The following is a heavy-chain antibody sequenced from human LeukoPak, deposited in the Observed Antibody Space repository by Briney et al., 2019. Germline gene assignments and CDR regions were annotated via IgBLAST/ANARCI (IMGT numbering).Heavy chain of an antibody. V-gene: IGHV3-23*01. J-gene: IGHJ3*02. CDR3: ARVRGDSRGNAFDI. CDR2: ISGTTGRT. D-gene: IGHD2-15*01. Sequence: GGSLRLSCAASGFTFSSYALSWVRQAPGKGLEWVSAISGTTGRTSYADSVKGLFTISIDNSNRTVFLQMNSLRAEDTAVYYCARVRGDSRGNAFDIWGQGTMVSAS. CDR1: GFTFSSYA.